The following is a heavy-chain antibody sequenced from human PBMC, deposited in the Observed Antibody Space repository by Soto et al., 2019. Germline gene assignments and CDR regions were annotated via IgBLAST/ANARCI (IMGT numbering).Heavy chain of an antibody. D-gene: IGHD3-10*01. CDR2: ISYDGSNK. CDR1: GFTFSSYG. V-gene: IGHV3-30*18. J-gene: IGHJ6*02. Sequence: QVQLVESGGGVVQPGRSLRLSCAASGFTFSSYGMHWVRQAPGKGLEWVAVISYDGSNKYYADSVKGRFTISRDNSKNTVYLQMNSLRAEDTAVYYCAKVRGELLWFGELFGMDVWGQGTTVTVSS. CDR3: AKVRGELLWFGELFGMDV.